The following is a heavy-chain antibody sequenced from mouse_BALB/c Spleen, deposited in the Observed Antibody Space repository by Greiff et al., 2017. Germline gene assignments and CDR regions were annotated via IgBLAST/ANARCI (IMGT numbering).Heavy chain of an antibody. CDR3: TRGGNRYGGYFDY. V-gene: IGHV1-15*01. D-gene: IGHD2-14*01. CDR1: GYTFTDYE. CDR2: IDPETGGT. J-gene: IGHJ2*01. Sequence: VQLQESGAELVRPGASVTLSCKASGYTFTDYEMHWVKQTPVHGLEWIGAIDPETGGTAYNQKFKGKATLTADKSSSTAYMELRSLTSEDSAVYYCTRGGNRYGGYFDYWGQGTTLTVSS.